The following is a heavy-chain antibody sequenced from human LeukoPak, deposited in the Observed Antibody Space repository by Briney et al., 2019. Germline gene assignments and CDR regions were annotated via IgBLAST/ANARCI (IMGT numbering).Heavy chain of an antibody. Sequence: GGSLRLSCAASGFTFSSYSMNWVRQAPGKGLEWVSSISSSSSYIYYADSVKGRFTISRDNAKNSLHLQMNSLRPEDTALYYCAKDKNYDIFTGFDYWGQGTLVTVSS. J-gene: IGHJ4*02. CDR2: ISSSSSYI. D-gene: IGHD3-9*01. CDR1: GFTFSSYS. V-gene: IGHV3-21*04. CDR3: AKDKNYDIFTGFDY.